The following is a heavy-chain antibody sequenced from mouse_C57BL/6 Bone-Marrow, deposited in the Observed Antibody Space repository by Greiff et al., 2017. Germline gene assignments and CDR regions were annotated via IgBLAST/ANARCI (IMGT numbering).Heavy chain of an antibody. CDR2: INPNYGTT. CDR1: GYSFTDYN. CDR3: ASDYDYNYAVDY. V-gene: IGHV1-39*01. Sequence: VQLLQSGPELVKPGASVKISCKASGYSFTDYNMNWVKQSNGKSLEWIGAINPNYGTTSYNQKFKGKATLTVDQSSITAYMQLNSLTSEYSAVYYCASDYDYNYAVDYWYRGTSVTVSS. D-gene: IGHD2-4*01. J-gene: IGHJ4*01.